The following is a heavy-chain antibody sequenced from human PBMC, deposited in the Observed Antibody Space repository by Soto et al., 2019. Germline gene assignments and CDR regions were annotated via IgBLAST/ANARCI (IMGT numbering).Heavy chain of an antibody. CDR3: ARDARRVATSDNCFDP. V-gene: IGHV3-33*01. CDR2: IWYDGSNK. D-gene: IGHD5-12*01. CDR1: GFTFSSYG. J-gene: IGHJ5*02. Sequence: QVQLVESGGGVVQPGRSLRLSCAASGFTFSSYGMHWVRQAPGKGLEWVAVIWYDGSNKYYADSVKGRFTISRDNSKNTLYLQMSSLRAADTAVYYCARDARRVATSDNCFDPWGQGTLVTVSS.